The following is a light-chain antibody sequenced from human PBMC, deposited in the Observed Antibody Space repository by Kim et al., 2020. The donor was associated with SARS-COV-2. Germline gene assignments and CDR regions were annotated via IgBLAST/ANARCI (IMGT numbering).Light chain of an antibody. Sequence: GQSITISCTGTSSDVGRYTYVSWFQQHPGKAPKLIIYDVSKRPSGVSNRFSGSKSGNTASLTISGLQAEDDADYFCGSYTTSITWVFGGGTQLTVL. CDR3: GSYTTSITWV. J-gene: IGLJ3*02. CDR2: DVS. V-gene: IGLV2-14*04. CDR1: SSDVGRYTY.